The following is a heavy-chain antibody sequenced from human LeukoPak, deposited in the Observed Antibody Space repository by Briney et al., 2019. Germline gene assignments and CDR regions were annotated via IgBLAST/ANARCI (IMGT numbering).Heavy chain of an antibody. J-gene: IGHJ5*02. CDR3: ARDTDYHDSSGEIGWFDP. CDR2: IYYSGST. Sequence: PSQTLSLTCTVSGGSISSGDYYWSWIRQPPGKGLEWIGYIYYSGSTYYNPSLKSRVTISVDTSKNQFPLKLSSVTAADTAVYYCARDTDYHDSSGEIGWFDPWGQGTLVTVSS. V-gene: IGHV4-30-4*08. CDR1: GGSISSGDYY. D-gene: IGHD3-22*01.